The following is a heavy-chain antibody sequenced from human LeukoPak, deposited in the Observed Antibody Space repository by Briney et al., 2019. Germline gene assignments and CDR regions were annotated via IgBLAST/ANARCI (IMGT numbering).Heavy chain of an antibody. V-gene: IGHV1-3*03. CDR2: INAGNGNT. D-gene: IGHD2-15*01. Sequence: ASVKVSCKASGYTFTSYAMHWVRQAPGQRLEWMGWINAGNGNTKYSQEFQGRVTITRDTSASTAYMELSSLRSEDTAVYYCARGVGYCSGGSCFYYYMDVWGKGTTVTISS. CDR3: ARGVGYCSGGSCFYYYMDV. CDR1: GYTFTSYA. J-gene: IGHJ6*03.